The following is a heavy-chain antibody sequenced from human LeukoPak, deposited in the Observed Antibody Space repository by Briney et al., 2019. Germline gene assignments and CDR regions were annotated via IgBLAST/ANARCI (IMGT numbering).Heavy chain of an antibody. CDR3: ARLPRYYYGSGTYFNGDFDF. V-gene: IGHV4-39*01. CDR1: GDSISSSSFY. CDR2: IYFNGST. D-gene: IGHD3-10*01. Sequence: SETLSLTCTVSGTVSGDSISSSSFYWGWIRQPPGKELEWIGNIYFNGSTYYNPSLKSRVTISADTSKSQFSLKLNSVTAADTAVYYCARLPRYYYGSGTYFNGDFDFWGQGTLVTVSS. J-gene: IGHJ4*02.